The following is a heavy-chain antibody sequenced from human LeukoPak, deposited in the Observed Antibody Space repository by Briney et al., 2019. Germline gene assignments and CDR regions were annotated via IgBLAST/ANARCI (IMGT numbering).Heavy chain of an antibody. Sequence: ASVTVSRKASGYTFTSYGISWVRQAPGQGLEWMGWISAYNGNTNYARKLQGRVTMTTDTSTSTAYMELRSLRSDDTAVYYCAREGHYYDSSGYLTPFDYWGQGTLVTVSS. D-gene: IGHD3-22*01. CDR2: ISAYNGNT. CDR1: GYTFTSYG. CDR3: AREGHYYDSSGYLTPFDY. J-gene: IGHJ4*02. V-gene: IGHV1-18*01.